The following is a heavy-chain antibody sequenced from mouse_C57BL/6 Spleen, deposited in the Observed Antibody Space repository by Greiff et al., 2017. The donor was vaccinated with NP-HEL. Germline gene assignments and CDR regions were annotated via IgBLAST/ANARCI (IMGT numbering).Heavy chain of an antibody. CDR1: GYSITSGYY. CDR3: AREGLGRRYFDV. D-gene: IGHD4-1*01. CDR2: ISYDGSN. Sequence: EVHLVESGPGLVKPSQSLSLTCSVTGYSITSGYYWNWIRQFPGNKLEWMGYISYDGSNNYNPSLKNRISITRDTSKNQFFLKLNSVTTEDTATYYCAREGLGRRYFDVWGTGTTVTVSS. J-gene: IGHJ1*03. V-gene: IGHV3-6*01.